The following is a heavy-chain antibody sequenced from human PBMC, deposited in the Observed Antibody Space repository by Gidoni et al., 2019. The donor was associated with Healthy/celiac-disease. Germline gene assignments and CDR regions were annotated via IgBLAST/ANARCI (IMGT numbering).Heavy chain of an antibody. V-gene: IGHV3-30*18. Sequence: QVQLVESGGGVFQPGRSLRLSCADSGFTFSRYGMHWVRQAPGKGLEWVAVISYDGSNKYYADSVKGRFTISRDNSKNTLYLQMNSLRAEDTAVYYCAKVGRVYLLFGGYFDYWGQGTLVTVSS. CDR3: AKVGRVYLLFGGYFDY. CDR2: ISYDGSNK. D-gene: IGHD3-10*01. J-gene: IGHJ4*02. CDR1: GFTFSRYG.